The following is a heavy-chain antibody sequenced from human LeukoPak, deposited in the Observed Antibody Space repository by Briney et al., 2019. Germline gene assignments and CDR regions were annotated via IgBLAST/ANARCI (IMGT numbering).Heavy chain of an antibody. CDR1: GYTFTGYY. J-gene: IGHJ4*02. CDR2: INPNSGGT. V-gene: IGHV1-2*06. Sequence: ASVKVSCKASGYTFTGYYMHWVRQAPGQGLEWMGRINPNSGGTNYAQKFQGRVNMTRDTSISTAYMELSRLRSDDTAVYYCARDFGDYYDSSGYDPDYWGQGTLVTVSS. D-gene: IGHD3-22*01. CDR3: ARDFGDYYDSSGYDPDY.